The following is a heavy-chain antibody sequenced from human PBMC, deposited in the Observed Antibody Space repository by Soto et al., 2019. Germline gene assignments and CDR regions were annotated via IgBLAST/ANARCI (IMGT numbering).Heavy chain of an antibody. CDR2: ISYDGSNK. Sequence: WVRQAPGKVLEWVAVISYDGSNKYYADSVKGRLTISRDNSKNTLYLQMNSLRAEDTAVYYCARDYYDSSGYYGYWGQGTLVTVSS. CDR3: ARDYYDSSGYYGY. J-gene: IGHJ4*02. V-gene: IGHV3-30*03. D-gene: IGHD3-22*01.